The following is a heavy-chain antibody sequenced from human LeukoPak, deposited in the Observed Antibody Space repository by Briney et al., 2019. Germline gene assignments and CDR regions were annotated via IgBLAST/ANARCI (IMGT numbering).Heavy chain of an antibody. V-gene: IGHV4-34*01. CDR1: GASFSGFH. CDR3: AKGPWLDNY. CDR2: INHSGST. Sequence: PSETLSLTCAVYGASFSGFHWSWIRQPPGKGLEWIGEINHSGSTNYNPSLKSRVTISVDTSKNQFSLKLSSVTAADTAVYYCAKGPWLDNYWGHGPLVNVSS. J-gene: IGHJ4*01. D-gene: IGHD6-19*01.